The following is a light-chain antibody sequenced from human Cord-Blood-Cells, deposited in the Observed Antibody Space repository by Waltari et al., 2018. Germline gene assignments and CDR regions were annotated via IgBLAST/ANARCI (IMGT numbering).Light chain of an antibody. Sequence: AIRMTQSPSSFSASTGDRVTITCRASQGISSYLAWYQQKPGKALKLLIYAASTLQSEVPSRFSGSGSGTDFTLTISCLQSEDFATYYCQQYYSYPYTFGQGTKLEIK. V-gene: IGKV1-8*01. CDR2: AAS. J-gene: IGKJ2*01. CDR3: QQYYSYPYT. CDR1: QGISSY.